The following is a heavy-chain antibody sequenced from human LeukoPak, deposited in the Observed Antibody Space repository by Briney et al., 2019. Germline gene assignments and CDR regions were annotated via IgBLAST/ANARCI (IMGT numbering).Heavy chain of an antibody. CDR1: GGSISSSSYY. Sequence: SETLSLTCTVSGGSISSSSYYWGWIRQPPGKGLEWIGSIYYSGSTYYNPSLKSRVTISVDTSKNQFSLKLSSVTAADTAVYYCARARRAARRWFDPWGQGTLVTVSS. J-gene: IGHJ5*02. CDR2: IYYSGST. V-gene: IGHV4-39*07. CDR3: ARARRAARRWFDP. D-gene: IGHD6-6*01.